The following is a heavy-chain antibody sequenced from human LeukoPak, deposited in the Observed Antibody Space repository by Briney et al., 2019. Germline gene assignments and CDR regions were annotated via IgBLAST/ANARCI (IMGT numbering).Heavy chain of an antibody. CDR1: GFTFSSYW. D-gene: IGHD1-26*01. V-gene: IGHV3-7*01. J-gene: IGHJ6*03. CDR3: ARVPPSYSDSSKIYYYYYVDV. Sequence: GGSLRLSCAASGFTFSSYWMSWVRQAPGKGLEWVANIKQDGSEKYYVDSVKGRFTISRDNAKNSLYLQMNSLRAEDTAVYYCARVPPSYSDSSKIYYYYYVDVWGKGTPVTVSS. CDR2: IKQDGSEK.